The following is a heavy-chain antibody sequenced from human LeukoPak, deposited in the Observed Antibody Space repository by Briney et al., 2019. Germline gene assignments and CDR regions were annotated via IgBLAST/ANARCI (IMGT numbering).Heavy chain of an antibody. CDR2: INHSGST. J-gene: IGHJ4*02. CDR3: ARGGVNGDY. CDR1: GGSFSGYY. D-gene: IGHD1-1*01. V-gene: IGHV4-34*01. Sequence: SETLSLTCAVYGGSFSGYYWSWIRQPPGKGLEWIGEINHSGSTSYNPSLKSRVTISVDTSKNQFSLKLSSVTAADTAVYYCARGGVNGDYWGQGTLVTVSS.